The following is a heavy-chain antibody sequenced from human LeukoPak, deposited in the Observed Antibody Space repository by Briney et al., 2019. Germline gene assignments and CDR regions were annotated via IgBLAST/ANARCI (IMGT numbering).Heavy chain of an antibody. CDR3: AKYWIGSSRFDP. CDR2: INGDERSR. CDR1: GFTFGDYW. V-gene: IGHV3-74*01. Sequence: GGSLRLSCEVSGFTFGDYWMHWVRQPPGKGLVWVSRINGDERSRAYADSVKGRFTISRDNSKNTLYLQMNSLRAEDTAVYYCAKYWIGSSRFDPWGQGTLVTVSS. J-gene: IGHJ5*02. D-gene: IGHD3-3*01.